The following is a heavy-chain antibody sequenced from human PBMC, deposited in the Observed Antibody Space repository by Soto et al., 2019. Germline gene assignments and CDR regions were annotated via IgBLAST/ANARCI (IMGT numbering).Heavy chain of an antibody. D-gene: IGHD3-22*01. J-gene: IGHJ4*02. CDR1: GYSFTSYW. Sequence: GESLKISCKGSGYSFTSYWIGWVRQMPGKGLEWMGTIYPGDSDTRYSPSFQGQVTYSADKSISTAYLQWSSLKASDAAMYYCARPPTYDSSGYYSDYWGQGTMVTVSS. V-gene: IGHV5-51*01. CDR2: IYPGDSDT. CDR3: ARPPTYDSSGYYSDY.